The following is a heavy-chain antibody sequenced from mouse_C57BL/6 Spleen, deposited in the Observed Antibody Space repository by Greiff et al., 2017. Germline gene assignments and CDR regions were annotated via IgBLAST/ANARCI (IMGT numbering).Heavy chain of an antibody. J-gene: IGHJ3*01. CDR1: GFTFSDYG. Sequence: EVQGVESGGGLVKPGGSLKLSFAASGFTFSDYGMHWVRQAPEKGLEWVAYISSGSSTIYYADTVKGRFTISRDNAKNTLFLQMTSLRSEDTAMYYCARGLLTFAYWGQGTLVTVSA. CDR3: ARGLLTFAY. D-gene: IGHD2-3*01. V-gene: IGHV5-17*01. CDR2: ISSGSSTI.